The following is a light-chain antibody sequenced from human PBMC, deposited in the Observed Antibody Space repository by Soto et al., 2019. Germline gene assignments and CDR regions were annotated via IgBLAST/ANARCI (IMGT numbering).Light chain of an antibody. V-gene: IGKV3-20*01. J-gene: IGKJ2*01. CDR1: QSVSSTY. CDR3: QQYGSSSYT. CDR2: GAS. Sequence: EIVLTQPPGTLSLSPGERATLSCRASQSVSSTYLAWYQQNPGQAPRLLIYGASSRATGIPDRFSGSWSGTDFPLTISRLEPEDLAVYFCQQYGSSSYTFGEGTKLEIK.